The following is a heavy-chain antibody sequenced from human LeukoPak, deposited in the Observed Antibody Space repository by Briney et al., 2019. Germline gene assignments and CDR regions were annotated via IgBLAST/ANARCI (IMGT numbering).Heavy chain of an antibody. CDR2: IKQDGSEK. J-gene: IGHJ4*02. CDR3: ARVPPDFWSGYYTLESFDY. V-gene: IGHV3-7*01. D-gene: IGHD3-3*01. CDR1: GFTFSSYW. Sequence: GGSLRLSCAASGFTFSSYWMSWVRQAPGKGLEWVANIKQDGSEKYYVDSVKGRFTISRDNAKNSLYLQMNSLRAEDTAVYYCARVPPDFWSGYYTLESFDYWGQGTLVTVSS.